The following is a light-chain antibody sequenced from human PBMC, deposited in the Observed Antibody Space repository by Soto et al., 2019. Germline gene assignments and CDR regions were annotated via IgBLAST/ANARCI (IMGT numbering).Light chain of an antibody. CDR2: GAS. J-gene: IGKJ3*01. Sequence: EVVLMQSPDTLYLSPGERATLSCRASESISSHYIAWYQHKPGQAPRLLIFGASTRATGIPDSFSGSWSGIDFMITISILLREYLAIYYWQYCGGSPFTFGPGTKVEIK. CDR1: ESISSHY. CDR3: QYCGGSPFT. V-gene: IGKV3-20*01.